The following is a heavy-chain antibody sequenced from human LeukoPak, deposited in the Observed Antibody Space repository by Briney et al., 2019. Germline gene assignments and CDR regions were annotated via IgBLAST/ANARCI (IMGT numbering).Heavy chain of an antibody. Sequence: ASVKVSCKASGYTFTSYAMNWVRQAPGQGLEWMGWINTNTGNPTYAQGFTGRFVFSLDTSVSTAYLQISSLKAEDTAVYYCARNPKVATTPSFDYWGQGTLVTVSS. V-gene: IGHV7-4-1*02. CDR2: INTNTGNP. D-gene: IGHD5-12*01. J-gene: IGHJ4*02. CDR1: GYTFTSYA. CDR3: ARNPKVATTPSFDY.